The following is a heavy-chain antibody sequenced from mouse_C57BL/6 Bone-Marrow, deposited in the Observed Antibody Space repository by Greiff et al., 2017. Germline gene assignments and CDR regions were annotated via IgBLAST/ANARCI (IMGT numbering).Heavy chain of an antibody. CDR1: GYTFTSYW. CDR3: ASESNWDVDY. Sequence: QVQLQQPGAELVKPGASVKMSCKASGYTFTSYWITWVKQRPGQGLEWIGDIYPGSGSTNYNEKFKSKAKLTVDTSPSTAYMQLNSLTSEDSAVYYCASESNWDVDYWGQGTTLTVSS. CDR2: IYPGSGST. V-gene: IGHV1-55*01. D-gene: IGHD4-1*02. J-gene: IGHJ2*01.